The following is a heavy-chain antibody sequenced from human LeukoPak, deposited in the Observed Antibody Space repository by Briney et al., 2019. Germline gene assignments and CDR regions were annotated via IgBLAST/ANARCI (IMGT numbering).Heavy chain of an antibody. V-gene: IGHV1-2*02. CDR1: GYTFTGYY. CDR3: ARDLEGLERYFDY. Sequence: ASVKVSCKASGYTFTGYYMHWVRQAPGQGLEWMGWINPNSGGTNYAQKFQGRVTMTRDTSISTAYMELSRLRSDDTAAYYCARDLEGLERYFDYWGQGTLVTVSS. CDR2: INPNSGGT. D-gene: IGHD1-1*01. J-gene: IGHJ4*02.